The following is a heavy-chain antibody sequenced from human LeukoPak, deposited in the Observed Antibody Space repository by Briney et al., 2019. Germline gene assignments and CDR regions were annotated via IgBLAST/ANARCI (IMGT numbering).Heavy chain of an antibody. CDR3: ASKSGGTSAGYYYMDV. V-gene: IGHV3-48*03. CDR1: GFTFRSYE. CDR2: ISSSGSTI. D-gene: IGHD4-23*01. Sequence: GGSLRLSCAASGFTFRSYEMNWVRQAPGKGLEWVSYISSSGSTIYYADSVKGRFTISRDNAKNSLYLQMNSLRAEDTAVYYCASKSGGTSAGYYYMDVWGKGTTVTISS. J-gene: IGHJ6*03.